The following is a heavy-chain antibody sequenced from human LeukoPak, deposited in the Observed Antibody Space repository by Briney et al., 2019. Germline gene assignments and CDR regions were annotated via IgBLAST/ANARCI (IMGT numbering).Heavy chain of an antibody. J-gene: IGHJ4*02. V-gene: IGHV3-23*01. D-gene: IGHD1-26*01. CDR1: GFTFSSYA. CDR2: ISGSGGST. Sequence: GGSLRLSCAASGFTFSSYAMSWVRQAPGKGLEWVSAISGSGGSTYYADSVKGRFTISRDNSKNTLYLQMNGLRAEDTAVYYCAKDHSGSYYSLDYWGQGTLVTVSS. CDR3: AKDHSGSYYSLDY.